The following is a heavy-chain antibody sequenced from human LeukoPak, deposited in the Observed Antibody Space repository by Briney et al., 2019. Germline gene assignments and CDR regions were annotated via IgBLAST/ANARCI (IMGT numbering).Heavy chain of an antibody. CDR3: ARTRRGYTYGFPSRESLKAFDM. CDR1: GASMSRYH. J-gene: IGHJ3*02. CDR2: IDYSGST. D-gene: IGHD5-18*01. Sequence: SETLSLTCTVSGASMSRYHWIWMRQPPGKGLEGIGYIDYSGSTKNNPSLKSRVTISLDTSKKQFSLKLSSVTAADTAVYSCARTRRGYTYGFPSRESLKAFDMWGQGTMVTVSS. V-gene: IGHV4-59*01.